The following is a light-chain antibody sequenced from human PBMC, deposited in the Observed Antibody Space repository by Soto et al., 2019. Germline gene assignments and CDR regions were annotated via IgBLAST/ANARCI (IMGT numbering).Light chain of an antibody. Sequence: QSVLTQPPSASGSPGQSVTISCTGTSSDVGAYAFVSWFQQHPGKAPKLIIYQVTKRPSGVPDRFSGSRSGNTASLTVSGLQAEDEADYYCSSYVVSYKWVFGGGTQLTVL. CDR2: QVT. CDR1: SSDVGAYAF. CDR3: SSYVVSYKWV. V-gene: IGLV2-8*01. J-gene: IGLJ3*02.